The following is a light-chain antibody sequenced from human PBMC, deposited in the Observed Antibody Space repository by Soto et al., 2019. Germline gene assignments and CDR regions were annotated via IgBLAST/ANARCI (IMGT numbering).Light chain of an antibody. CDR3: CSCAGSSTRV. CDR2: EGN. V-gene: IGLV2-23*01. Sequence: QSALTQPASVSGSPGQSITISCTGTSSDVGSYNLVSWYQQHPGRAPKLMIYEGNKRPSGVSNRFSGSKSGNTASLTISGLQAEDDADYYCCSCAGSSTRVFGTGTKFTV. CDR1: SSDVGSYNL. J-gene: IGLJ1*01.